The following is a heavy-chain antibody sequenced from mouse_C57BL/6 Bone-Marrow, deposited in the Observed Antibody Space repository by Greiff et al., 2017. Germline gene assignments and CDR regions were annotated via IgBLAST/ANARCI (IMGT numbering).Heavy chain of an antibody. J-gene: IGHJ3*01. CDR1: GYTFTDYN. CDR2: INPNNGGT. V-gene: IGHV1-18*01. CDR3: ARELAWFAY. D-gene: IGHD4-1*01. Sequence: VQLKESGPELVKPGASVKIPCKASGYTFTDYNMDWVKQSHGKSLEWIGDINPNNGGTIYNQKFKGKATLTVDKSSSTAYMELRSLTSEDTAVYYCARELAWFAYWGQGTLVTVSA.